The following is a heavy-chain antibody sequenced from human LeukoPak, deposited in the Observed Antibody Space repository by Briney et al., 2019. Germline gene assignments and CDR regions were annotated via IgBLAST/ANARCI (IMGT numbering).Heavy chain of an antibody. CDR1: GFTFSSYS. CDR3: AKDAPGITDLGVC. D-gene: IGHD2-8*01. CDR2: VSGSGGST. V-gene: IGHV3-23*01. Sequence: GGSLRLSCAASGFTFSSYSMSWVRQAPGKGREWVSSVSGSGGSTYYADSVKGRSTISRDNSKNTLYLQMNSLRAEDTAVYYCAKDAPGITDLGVCWGQGTLVTVSS. J-gene: IGHJ4*02.